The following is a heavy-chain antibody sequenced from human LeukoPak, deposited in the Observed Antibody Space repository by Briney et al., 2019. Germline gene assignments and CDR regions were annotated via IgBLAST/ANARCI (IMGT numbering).Heavy chain of an antibody. CDR3: ARESRTYDALDI. CDR2: IGTAGDT. Sequence: GGSLRLSCAASGFTFSSYDMHWVRQATGRGLEWVSAIGTAGDTYYPGSVKGRFTISRENAKNSLYLQMNSLRVGDTAVYYCARESRTYDALDIWGQGTMVTVSS. V-gene: IGHV3-13*01. CDR1: GFTFSSYD. J-gene: IGHJ3*02.